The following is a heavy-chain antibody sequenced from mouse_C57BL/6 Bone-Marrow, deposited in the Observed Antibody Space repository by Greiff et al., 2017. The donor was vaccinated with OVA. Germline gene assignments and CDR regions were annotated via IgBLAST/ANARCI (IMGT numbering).Heavy chain of an antibody. CDR1: GFTFSSYA. CDR2: ISSGGDYI. D-gene: IGHD6-1*01. Sequence: DVQLQESGEGLVKPGGSLKLSCAASGFTFSSYAMSWVRQTPEKRLEWVAYISSGGDYIYYADTVKGRFTISRDNARNTLYLQMSSLKSEDTAMYYCTRGCPHTGAMDYWGQGTSVTVSS. V-gene: IGHV5-9-1*02. J-gene: IGHJ4*01. CDR3: TRGCPHTGAMDY.